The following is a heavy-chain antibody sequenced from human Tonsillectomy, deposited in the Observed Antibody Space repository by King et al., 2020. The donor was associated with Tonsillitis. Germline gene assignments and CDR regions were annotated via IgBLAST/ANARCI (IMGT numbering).Heavy chain of an antibody. CDR1: GFTFSSYA. Sequence: VQLVESGGGLVQPGGSLRLSCAASGFTFSSYAMSWVRQAPGKGLEWVSAISGSGGSPYYADSVKGRFTISRDNSKNTLYRQMNSLRAEEPAVYYGAKVNYDSRGYDAFYIWGQGKMVTVSS. D-gene: IGHD3-22*01. J-gene: IGHJ3*02. CDR2: ISGSGGSP. V-gene: IGHV3-23*04. CDR3: AKVNYDSRGYDAFYI.